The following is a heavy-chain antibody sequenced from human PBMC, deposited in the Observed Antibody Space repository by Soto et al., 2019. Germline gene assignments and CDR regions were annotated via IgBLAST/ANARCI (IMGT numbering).Heavy chain of an antibody. D-gene: IGHD2-21*02. CDR1: GFTFSSYA. Sequence: GGSLRLSCAASGFTFSSYAMHWVRQAPGKGLEWVAVISYDGSNKYYADSVKGRFTISRDNSKNTLYLQMNSLRAEDTAVYYCTSGAVVTQYTYYGMDVWGQGTTVTVSS. V-gene: IGHV3-30-3*01. J-gene: IGHJ6*02. CDR3: TSGAVVTQYTYYGMDV. CDR2: ISYDGSNK.